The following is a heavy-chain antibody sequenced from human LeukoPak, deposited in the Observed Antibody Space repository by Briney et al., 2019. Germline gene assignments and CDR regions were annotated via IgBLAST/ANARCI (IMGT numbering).Heavy chain of an antibody. D-gene: IGHD3-22*01. J-gene: IGHJ4*02. CDR2: INPHSGGT. V-gene: IGHV1-2*06. CDR3: ARDGDSSDYPY. CDR1: GYIFTYYF. Sequence: ASVKVSCKASGYIFTYYFLHWVRQAPGQGLEWMGRINPHSGGTNYAQRFQGRVTMTRDTSISTAYMELSSLRSDDTAVYYCARDGDSSDYPYWGQGTLLTVSS.